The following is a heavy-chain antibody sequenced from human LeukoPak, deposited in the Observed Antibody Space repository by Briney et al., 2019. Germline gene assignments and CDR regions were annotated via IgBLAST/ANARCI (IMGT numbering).Heavy chain of an antibody. CDR2: INHSGST. D-gene: IGHD6-13*01. CDR3: ARGRRIAAAGKDY. V-gene: IGHV4-34*01. Sequence: PSETLSLTCTVSGGSISSYYWSWIRQPPGKGLEWIGEINHSGSTNYNPSLKSRVTISVDTSKNQFSLKLSSVTAADTAVYYCARGRRIAAAGKDYWGQGTLVTVSS. J-gene: IGHJ4*02. CDR1: GGSISSYY.